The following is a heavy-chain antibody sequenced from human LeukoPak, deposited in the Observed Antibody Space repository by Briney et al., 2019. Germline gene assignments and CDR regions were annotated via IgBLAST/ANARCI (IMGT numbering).Heavy chain of an antibody. CDR2: IKQDGSEK. V-gene: IGHV3-7*01. CDR1: GFTFSSYW. D-gene: IGHD3-22*01. Sequence: PGGSLRLSCAASGFTFSSYWMSWVRQAPGKGLEWVANIKQDGSEKYYVDSVKGRFTISRDNAKNSLYLQMNSLRAEDTAVYYCARGLTRYYYDSSGYPHWGQGTLVTVSS. CDR3: ARGLTRYYYDSSGYPH. J-gene: IGHJ4*02.